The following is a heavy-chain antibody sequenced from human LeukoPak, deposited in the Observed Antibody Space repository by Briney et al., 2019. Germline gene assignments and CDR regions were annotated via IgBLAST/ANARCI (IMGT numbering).Heavy chain of an antibody. CDR3: AKEGYYYMDV. Sequence: GGSLRLSCAASGSTFRSYAMSWVRQAPGKGLEWVTFIRYDESHEDYADSVKGRFTISRDNSKNTLYLQMNSLKAEDTAVYYCAKEGYYYMDVWGKGTTVTISS. J-gene: IGHJ6*03. V-gene: IGHV3-30*02. CDR2: IRYDESHE. CDR1: GSTFRSYA.